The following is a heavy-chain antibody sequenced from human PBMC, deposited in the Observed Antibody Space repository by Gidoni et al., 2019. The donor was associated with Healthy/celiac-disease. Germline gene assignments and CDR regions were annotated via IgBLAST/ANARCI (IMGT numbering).Heavy chain of an antibody. CDR1: GFTFRSYG. J-gene: IGHJ4*02. Sequence: QVQLVESGGGVVQPGGSLRLSCAASGFTFRSYGMHWVRQAPGKGLEWVAVIRYDGSNKYYADSVKGRFTISRDNSKNTLYLQMNSLRAEDTAVYYCAKDKQQQLVTFFDYWGQGTLVTVSS. D-gene: IGHD6-13*01. CDR2: IRYDGSNK. CDR3: AKDKQQQLVTFFDY. V-gene: IGHV3-30*02.